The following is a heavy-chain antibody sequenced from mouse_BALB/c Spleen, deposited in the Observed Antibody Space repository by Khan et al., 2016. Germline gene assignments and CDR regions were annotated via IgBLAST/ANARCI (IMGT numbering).Heavy chain of an antibody. CDR2: INSNGGST. CDR3: ARMARTIN. J-gene: IGHJ2*01. V-gene: IGHV5-6-3*01. CDR1: GFTFSSYG. Sequence: EVELVESGGGLVQPGGSLKLSCAASGFTFSSYGMSWVHQTPDKRLELVATINSNGGSTYYPDSVKGRFTISRDNAKNTLYLQMSSLKSEDTAMYYCARMARTINWGQGTNLTVSS.